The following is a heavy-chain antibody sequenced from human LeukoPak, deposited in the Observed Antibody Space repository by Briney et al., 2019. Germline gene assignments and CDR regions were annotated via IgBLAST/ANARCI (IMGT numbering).Heavy chain of an antibody. Sequence: SETLSLTCAVYGGSFSGYYWSWIRQPPGKGLEWIGEINHSGSTNYNPSLKSRVTISVDTSKNQSSLKLSSVTAADTAVYYCARLAAAGTFYFDYWGQGTLVTVSS. CDR1: GGSFSGYY. J-gene: IGHJ4*02. D-gene: IGHD6-13*01. CDR3: ARLAAAGTFYFDY. CDR2: INHSGST. V-gene: IGHV4-34*01.